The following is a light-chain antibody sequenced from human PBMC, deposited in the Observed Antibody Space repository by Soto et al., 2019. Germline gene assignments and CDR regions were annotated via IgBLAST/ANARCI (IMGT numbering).Light chain of an antibody. V-gene: IGLV2-8*01. J-gene: IGLJ2*01. CDR1: SSDVGEENY. Sequence: QSALTQPPSASGSPGQSVTITCTGTSSDVGEENYVSWYQQHPGKVPKLILYAVSKRPSGVTDRFSGSRSGNTAPMTVSGLQDDDEADYYCSSSAGSPVVFGAGTKVTVL. CDR2: AVS. CDR3: SSSAGSPVV.